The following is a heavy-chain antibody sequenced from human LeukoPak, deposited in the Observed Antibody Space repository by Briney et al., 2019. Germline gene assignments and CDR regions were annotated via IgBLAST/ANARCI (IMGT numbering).Heavy chain of an antibody. Sequence: PSETLSLTCAVYGGSFSGYYWSWIRQPPGKGLEWIGEINHSGSTNYNPSLKSRVTISVDTSKNQFSLKLSSVTAADTAVYYCARTSPPSGSGSYYFDYWGQGTLVTVSS. V-gene: IGHV4-34*01. CDR3: ARTSPPSGSGSYYFDY. CDR1: GGSFSGYY. CDR2: INHSGST. D-gene: IGHD3-10*01. J-gene: IGHJ4*02.